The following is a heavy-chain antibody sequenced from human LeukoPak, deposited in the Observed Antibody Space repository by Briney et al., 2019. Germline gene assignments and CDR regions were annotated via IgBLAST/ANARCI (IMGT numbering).Heavy chain of an antibody. J-gene: IGHJ4*02. CDR3: ARDVDTAMVFYFDY. V-gene: IGHV3-30*04. D-gene: IGHD5-18*01. CDR2: ISYDGSNK. CDR1: GFTFSSYA. Sequence: GGSLRLSCTAAGFTFSSYAMHWVRQAPGKLLEWVAVISYDGSNKDYADSVKGRFTISRDNSKNTLYLQMNSLRAEDTAVYYCARDVDTAMVFYFDYWGQGTLVTVSS.